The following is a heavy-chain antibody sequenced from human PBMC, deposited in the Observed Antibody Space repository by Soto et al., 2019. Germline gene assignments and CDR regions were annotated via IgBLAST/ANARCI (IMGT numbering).Heavy chain of an antibody. CDR3: ATLAVAGSRPDY. CDR1: GDSISNTGYY. Sequence: PSETLSLTCAVSGDSISNTGYYWGWIRQPPGKGLEWIGAIYYTGSASYNPSLESRVTMSVDTSKNQFSLKVTSVTAADTAVYYCATLAVAGSRPDYWGQGALVTVSS. CDR2: IYYTGSA. D-gene: IGHD6-19*01. J-gene: IGHJ4*02. V-gene: IGHV4-39*01.